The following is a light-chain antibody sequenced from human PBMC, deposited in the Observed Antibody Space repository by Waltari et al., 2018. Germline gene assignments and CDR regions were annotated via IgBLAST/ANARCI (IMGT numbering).Light chain of an antibody. CDR2: DVS. Sequence: QSALTQPASVSGSPGQSITIFCTGTSSDVGGYNYVSWYQQHSGKAPKLGIYDVSYSPSGVSNRFSGSKSGNTPSLTISGLHAEDEADYYCSSYTSSSTLVFGGGTKLTVL. CDR1: SSDVGGYNY. CDR3: SSYTSSSTLV. V-gene: IGLV2-14*03. J-gene: IGLJ2*01.